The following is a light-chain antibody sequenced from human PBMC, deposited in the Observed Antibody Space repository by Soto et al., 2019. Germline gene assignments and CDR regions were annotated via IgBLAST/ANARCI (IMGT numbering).Light chain of an antibody. V-gene: IGKV3-20*01. CDR2: CAS. J-gene: IGKJ1*01. CDR3: QQYGSSGT. Sequence: IVVTQSPGTLSLSPGERATLSCRASQSVSNNYLAWYQQKPGQAPRLLIYCASNRATGIPDRFSGSGSGTDFTLTISRLEPEDFAVYYCQQYGSSGTFGQGTKVDIK. CDR1: QSVSNNY.